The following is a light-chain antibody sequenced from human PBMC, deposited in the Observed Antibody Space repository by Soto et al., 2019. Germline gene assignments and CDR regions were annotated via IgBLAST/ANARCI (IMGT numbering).Light chain of an antibody. CDR3: CSYAGSSTYV. Sequence: QSVLTQPASVSGSPGQSITISCTGTSSDVGSYNLVSWYQQHPGKAPKLMIYEGSKRPSGVSNRFSGSKSGNTASLTISGLQAEDEADYYCCSYAGSSTYVFRTGTKLTVL. J-gene: IGLJ1*01. V-gene: IGLV2-23*01. CDR1: SSDVGSYNL. CDR2: EGS.